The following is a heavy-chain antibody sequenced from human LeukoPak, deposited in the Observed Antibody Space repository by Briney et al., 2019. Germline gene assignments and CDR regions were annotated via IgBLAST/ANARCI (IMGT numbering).Heavy chain of an antibody. J-gene: IGHJ4*02. CDR2: IYPDDSDT. Sequence: GESLKTSCKGSGYSFSNYWIGWVRQMPGKGLEWVGIIYPDDSDTRYSPSFQDQVTISADKSISTAYLQWSSLKASDTAMYYCARHYPGGDYFIDYWGQGTLVTVSS. D-gene: IGHD4-17*01. CDR1: GYSFSNYW. CDR3: ARHYPGGDYFIDY. V-gene: IGHV5-51*01.